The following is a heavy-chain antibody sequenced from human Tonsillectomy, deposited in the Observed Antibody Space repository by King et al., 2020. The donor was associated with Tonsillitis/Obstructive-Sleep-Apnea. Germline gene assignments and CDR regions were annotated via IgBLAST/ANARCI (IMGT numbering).Heavy chain of an antibody. D-gene: IGHD2/OR15-2a*01. J-gene: IGHJ6*04. CDR3: MRGAPSFQAGHEDV. CDR1: GFTFSDSG. Sequence: VQLVESGGGLVQPGGTLELSCAASGFTFSDSGIHWVRQASGKGLEWIARIRSKPNNYATAYAASVTGRFTISRDDSKNTAYLPMKSLKIEDTAVYYCMRGAPSFQAGHEDVWGKGTTVTVSP. CDR2: IRSKPNNYAT. V-gene: IGHV3-73*01.